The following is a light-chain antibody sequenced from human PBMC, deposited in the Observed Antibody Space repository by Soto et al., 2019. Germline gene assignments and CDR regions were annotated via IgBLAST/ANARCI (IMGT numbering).Light chain of an antibody. CDR3: QQSYSSPWS. Sequence: DIQMPQSPSSLSASVGDRVTITCRASQSINSYLNWYQQKPGKAPKFLIYAASSLQSGVTSRFSGSGSGTDFTLTISSLQSEDCATYYCQQSYSSPWSFGHGTKVEI. CDR1: QSINSY. CDR2: AAS. J-gene: IGKJ1*01. V-gene: IGKV1-39*01.